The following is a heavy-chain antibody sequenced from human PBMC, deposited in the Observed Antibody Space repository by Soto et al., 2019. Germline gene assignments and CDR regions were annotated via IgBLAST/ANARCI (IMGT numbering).Heavy chain of an antibody. Sequence: GGSLRLSCAASGFTFSSYAMSWVRQAPGKGLEWVSGINDSGDSTYYADSVKGRFTISRDNSKNTLFLQMNSLRAEDTALYYCAKGSRGYYGSTNYYYFDSWGQGTPVTVSS. CDR3: AKGSRGYYGSTNYYYFDS. J-gene: IGHJ4*02. CDR2: INDSGDST. V-gene: IGHV3-23*01. CDR1: GFTFSSYA. D-gene: IGHD3-22*01.